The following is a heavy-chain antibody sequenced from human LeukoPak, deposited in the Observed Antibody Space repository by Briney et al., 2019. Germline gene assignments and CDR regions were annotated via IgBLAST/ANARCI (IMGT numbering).Heavy chain of an antibody. V-gene: IGHV4-39*01. J-gene: IGHJ6*02. CDR3: ATSPARCSGGSCYYYYYGMDV. CDR1: GGSISSSSYY. Sequence: SETLFLTCTVSGGSISSSSYYWGWIRQPPGKGLEWIGSIYYSGSTYYNPSLKSRVTTSVDTSKNQFSLKLSSVTAADTAVYYCATSPARCSGGSCYYYYYGMDVWGQGTTVTVSS. D-gene: IGHD2-15*01. CDR2: IYYSGST.